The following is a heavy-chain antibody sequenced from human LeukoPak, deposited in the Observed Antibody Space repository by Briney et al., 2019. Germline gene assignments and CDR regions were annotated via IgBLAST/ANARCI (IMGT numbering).Heavy chain of an antibody. CDR2: ISSSSSTI. Sequence: GGSLRLSCAASGFTFSSYSMNWVRQAPGKGLEWVSYISSSSSTIYYADSVKGRFTISRDNAKNSLYLQMNSLRAEDTAVYYCARLRGEVGGYSDYGMTFDYWGQGTLVTVSS. V-gene: IGHV3-48*04. D-gene: IGHD3-22*01. CDR1: GFTFSSYS. J-gene: IGHJ4*02. CDR3: ARLRGEVGGYSDYGMTFDY.